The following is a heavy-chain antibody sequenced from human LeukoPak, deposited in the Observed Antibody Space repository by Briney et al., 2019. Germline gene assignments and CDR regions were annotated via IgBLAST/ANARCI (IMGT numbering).Heavy chain of an antibody. CDR1: GFTFSSYS. J-gene: IGHJ4*02. D-gene: IGHD1-26*01. Sequence: GGSLRLSCAASGFTFSSYSMNWVRQAPGKGLEWMGIIYPGDSDTRYSPSFQGQVTISADKSISTAFLRWSSLKASDTAMYYCARLGLVGAERNPLDHWGQGTLVTVSS. CDR2: IYPGDSDT. CDR3: ARLGLVGAERNPLDH. V-gene: IGHV5-51*01.